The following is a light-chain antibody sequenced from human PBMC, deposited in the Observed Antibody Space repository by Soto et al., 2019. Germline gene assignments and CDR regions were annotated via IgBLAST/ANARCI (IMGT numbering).Light chain of an antibody. CDR1: SSDGGGYNY. CDR3: SSYGGYTGVG. CDR2: EIN. Sequence: QSALTQPPSASGSPGQSVTICCTGTSSDGGGYNYVSWFKQHPGKDPKLIIHEINQTPSAVPDRFSGSKSGNTASLTLSRLHPEDEHTYFFSSYGGYTGVGVGSATYAPVL. J-gene: IGLJ1*01. V-gene: IGLV2-8*01.